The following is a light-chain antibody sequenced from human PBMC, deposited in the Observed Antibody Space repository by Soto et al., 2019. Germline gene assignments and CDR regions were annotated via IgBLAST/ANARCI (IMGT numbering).Light chain of an antibody. J-gene: IGKJ2*01. V-gene: IGKV4-1*01. Sequence: DIVMTQSPDSLAVSLGERATINCKSSQSVLYGRNNKSYLVWYQQKPGQPPKLLIYSASTRESGVPDRFSGSGSGTDFTPTISSLQAEDVAVYYCQQSYSAPYTFGQGTKLEIK. CDR3: QQSYSAPYT. CDR2: SAS. CDR1: QSVLYGRNNKSY.